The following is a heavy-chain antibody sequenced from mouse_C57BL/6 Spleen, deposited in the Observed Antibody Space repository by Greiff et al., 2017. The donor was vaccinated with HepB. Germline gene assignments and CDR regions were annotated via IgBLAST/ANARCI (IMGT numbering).Heavy chain of an antibody. V-gene: IGHV1-55*01. J-gene: IGHJ1*03. CDR1: GYTFTSYW. CDR3: ARKDGSSWYFDV. CDR2: IYPGSGST. Sequence: VQLQQPGAELVKPGASVKMSCKASGYTFTSYWITWVKQRPGQGLEWIGDIYPGSGSTNYNEKFKSKATLTVDTSSSTAYMQLSSLTSEDSAVYYCARKDGSSWYFDVWGTGTTVTVSS. D-gene: IGHD1-1*01.